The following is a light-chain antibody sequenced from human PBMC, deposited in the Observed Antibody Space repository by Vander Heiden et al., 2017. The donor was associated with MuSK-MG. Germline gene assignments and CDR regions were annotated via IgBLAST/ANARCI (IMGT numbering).Light chain of an antibody. V-gene: IGKV1-12*01. CDR3: QQAGTGPT. J-gene: IGKJ2*01. Sequence: DIKMTQSPSSVSASVGDRVTITCRASQDVTNWLAWYQQKPGEAPKLLIYAASTLQNGVPPRFTGSGSGTDFTLTISSLQPEDFATYYCQQAGTGPTFGQGTKLEIK. CDR1: QDVTNW. CDR2: AAS.